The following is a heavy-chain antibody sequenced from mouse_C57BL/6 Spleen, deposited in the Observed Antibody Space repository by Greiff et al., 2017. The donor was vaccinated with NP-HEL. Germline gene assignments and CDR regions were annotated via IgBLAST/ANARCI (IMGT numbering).Heavy chain of an antibody. CDR2: IDPETGGT. D-gene: IGHD1-1*01. J-gene: IGHJ1*03. Sequence: QVQLQQSGAELVRPGASVTLSCKASGYTFTDYEMHWVKQTPVHGLEWIGAIDPETGGTAYNQKFKGKAILTADKSSSTAYMELRSLTSEDSAVYYCTLTTVVDDWYFDVWGTGTTVTVSS. CDR1: GYTFTDYE. CDR3: TLTTVVDDWYFDV. V-gene: IGHV1-15*01.